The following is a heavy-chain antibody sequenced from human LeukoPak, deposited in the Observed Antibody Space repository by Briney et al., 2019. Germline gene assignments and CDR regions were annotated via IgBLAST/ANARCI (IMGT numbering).Heavy chain of an antibody. V-gene: IGHV3-66*01. CDR3: ARDAGGYGMDV. CDR2: IYSGGST. CDR1: GFTVSTNY. Sequence: GGSLRLSCAASGFTVSTNYMSWVRQAPGKGLEWVSVIYSGGSTYYADSVKGRFTISRDNSKNTLYPQMNSLRAEDTAVYYCARDAGGYGMDVWGQGTTVTVSS. J-gene: IGHJ6*02. D-gene: IGHD2-8*02.